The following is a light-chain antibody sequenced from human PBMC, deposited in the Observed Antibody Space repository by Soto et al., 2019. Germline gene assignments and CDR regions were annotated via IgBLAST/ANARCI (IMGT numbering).Light chain of an antibody. V-gene: IGLV2-14*01. J-gene: IGLJ1*01. CDR2: EVS. Sequence: QSALTQPASVSGSPGQSITISCTGTSSDVGGYNYVSWYQQHPGKAPKLMIYEVSNRPSGVSNRFSGSKSGNTASLTISGLQADDEADCYCSSYTSSSTFYVFGTGTKVTVL. CDR1: SSDVGGYNY. CDR3: SSYTSSSTFYV.